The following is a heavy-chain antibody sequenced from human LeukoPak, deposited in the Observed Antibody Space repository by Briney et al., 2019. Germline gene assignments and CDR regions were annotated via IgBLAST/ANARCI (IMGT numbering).Heavy chain of an antibody. CDR2: IGTAGDT. J-gene: IGHJ4*02. Sequence: AGGSLRLSCAASGFTFSSYDMRWVRQATGKGLEWVSAIGTAGDTYYPGSVKGRFTISRENSKNSLSLQMNSLRAGDTAVYYCAKASPWGDYFDYWGQGTLVTVSS. CDR1: GFTFSSYD. CDR3: AKASPWGDYFDY. D-gene: IGHD3-16*01. V-gene: IGHV3-13*01.